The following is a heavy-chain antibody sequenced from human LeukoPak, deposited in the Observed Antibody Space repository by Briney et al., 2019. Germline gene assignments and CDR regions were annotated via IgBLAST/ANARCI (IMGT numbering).Heavy chain of an antibody. CDR3: AKEDLEWLSNDDAFDI. J-gene: IGHJ3*02. D-gene: IGHD3-3*01. Sequence: GGSLRLSCAASGFTFSSYGMHWGRQAPGKGLEWVAVISYDGSNKYYADSVKGRFTISRDNSKNTLYLQMNSLRAEDTAVYYCAKEDLEWLSNDDAFDIWGQGTMVTVSS. CDR2: ISYDGSNK. CDR1: GFTFSSYG. V-gene: IGHV3-30*18.